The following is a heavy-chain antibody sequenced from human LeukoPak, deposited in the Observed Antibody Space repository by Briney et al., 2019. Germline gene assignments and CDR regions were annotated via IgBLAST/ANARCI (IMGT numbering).Heavy chain of an antibody. CDR1: GFTVSSNY. Sequence: GGSLRLSCAASGFTVSSNYMSWVRPAPGKGLEWVSVIYSGGSTYYADSVKGRFTISRDNAKNSLYLQMNSLRAEDTAVYYCARLNSDYYYYYMDVWGKGATVTVSS. V-gene: IGHV3-66*04. CDR2: IYSGGST. CDR3: ARLNSDYYYYYMDV. D-gene: IGHD4-23*01. J-gene: IGHJ6*03.